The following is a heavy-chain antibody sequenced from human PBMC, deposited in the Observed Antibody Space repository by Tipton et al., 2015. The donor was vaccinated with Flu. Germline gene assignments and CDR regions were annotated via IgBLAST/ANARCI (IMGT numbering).Heavy chain of an antibody. CDR1: GYSISSGYY. J-gene: IGHJ4*02. CDR3: ARHDILTGITH. V-gene: IGHV4-38-2*02. Sequence: TLSLTCTVSGYSISSGYYWGWFRQPPGKGLEWIGSIYHSGSTYYNPSLKSRVTISVDTSKNQFSLKLSSVTAADTAVYYCARHDILTGITHWGQGTLVTVSS. D-gene: IGHD3-9*01. CDR2: IYHSGST.